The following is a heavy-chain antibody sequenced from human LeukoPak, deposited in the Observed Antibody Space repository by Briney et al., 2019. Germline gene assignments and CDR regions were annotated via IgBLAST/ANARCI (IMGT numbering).Heavy chain of an antibody. Sequence: PGGSLRLSCAASGFTFSSYGMHWVRQAPGKGLEWVAVISYDGSNKYYADSVKGRFTISRDNSKNTLYLQMNSLRAEDTAVYYCARALIVYPGTGDYWGQGTLVTVSS. CDR3: ARALIVYPGTGDY. J-gene: IGHJ4*02. CDR1: GFTFSSYG. CDR2: ISYDGSNK. V-gene: IGHV3-30*03. D-gene: IGHD2/OR15-2a*01.